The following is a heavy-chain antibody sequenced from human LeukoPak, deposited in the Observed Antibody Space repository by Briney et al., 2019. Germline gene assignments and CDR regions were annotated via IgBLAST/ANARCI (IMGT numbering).Heavy chain of an antibody. CDR2: IYYSGST. CDR1: GGSISSSSYY. CDR3: ASTPGVTTYFDY. J-gene: IGHJ4*02. D-gene: IGHD4-17*01. Sequence: SETLSLTCTASGGSISSSSYYWGWIRQPPGKGLEWIGSIYYSGSTYYNPSLKSRVTISVDTSKNQFSLKLSSVTAADTAVYYCASTPGVTTYFDYWGQGTLVTVSS. V-gene: IGHV4-39*01.